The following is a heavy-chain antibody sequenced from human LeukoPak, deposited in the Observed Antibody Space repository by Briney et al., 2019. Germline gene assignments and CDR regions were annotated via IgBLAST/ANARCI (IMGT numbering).Heavy chain of an antibody. V-gene: IGHV3-7*03. CDR1: GFTFGSCW. CDR2: IKQDGNEK. CDR3: ARGRSSFYYYYYGMDV. Sequence: GGSLRLSCAASGFTFGSCWMNWVRQTPGKGLEWVANIKQDGNEKYYVDSVKGRFTISRDSAKNSLYLQMNSLRAEDTAVYFCARGRSSFYYYYYGMDVWGRGTTVTVSS. J-gene: IGHJ6*02. D-gene: IGHD6-6*01.